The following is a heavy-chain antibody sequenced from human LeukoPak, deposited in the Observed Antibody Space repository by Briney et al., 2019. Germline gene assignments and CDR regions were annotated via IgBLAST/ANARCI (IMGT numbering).Heavy chain of an antibody. J-gene: IGHJ4*02. V-gene: IGHV4-59*08. CDR3: ARHYYSSSDYFYFDY. Sequence: SETLSLTCTVSGGSISGFYWSWIREPPGKGLQYIGYIYYSGSTNYNPSLKSRLTISVDTSKNQFSLRLSSVTAADTAVYYCARHYYSSSDYFYFDYSGPGTLVTVSS. CDR1: GGSISGFY. CDR2: IYYSGST. D-gene: IGHD3-22*01.